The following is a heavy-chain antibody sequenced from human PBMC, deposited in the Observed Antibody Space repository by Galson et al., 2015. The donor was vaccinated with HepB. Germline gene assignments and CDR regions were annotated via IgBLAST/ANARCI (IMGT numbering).Heavy chain of an antibody. CDR1: GYTFTGYY. CDR2: INPNSGGT. J-gene: IGHJ4*02. CDR3: ARVRDYCSSTSCYHYFDY. V-gene: IGHV1-2*04. D-gene: IGHD2-2*01. Sequence: SVKVSCKASGYTFTGYYMHWVRQAPGQGLEWMGWINPNSGGTNYAQKFQGWVTMTRDTSISTAYMELSRLRSDDTAVYYCARVRDYCSSTSCYHYFDYWGQGTLVTVSS.